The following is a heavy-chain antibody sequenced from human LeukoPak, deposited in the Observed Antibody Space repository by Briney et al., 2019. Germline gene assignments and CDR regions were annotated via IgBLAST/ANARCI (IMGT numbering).Heavy chain of an antibody. CDR1: GFTFSSYS. D-gene: IGHD6-13*01. J-gene: IGHJ3*01. CDR2: ISSSSSYI. V-gene: IGHV3-21*01. Sequence: GGSLRLSCAASGFTFSSYSMNWVRQAPGKGLEWVSSISSSSSYIYYADSVKGRFTISRDNAKNSLYLQMNSLRAEDTAVYYCARDQIAPRGMDVWGQGTMVTVSS. CDR3: ARDQIAPRGMDV.